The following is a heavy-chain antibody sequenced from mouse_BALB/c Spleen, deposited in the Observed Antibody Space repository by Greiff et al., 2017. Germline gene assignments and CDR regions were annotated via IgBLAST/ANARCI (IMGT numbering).Heavy chain of an antibody. V-gene: IGHV5-9*03. CDR2: ISSGGGNT. CDR1: GFTFSSYT. CDR3: ARYKYYGSSYNWYFDV. D-gene: IGHD1-1*01. Sequence: EVKVVESGGGLVKPGGSLKLSCAASGFTFSSYTMSWVRQTPEKRLEWVATISSGGGNTYYPDSVKGRFTISRDNAKNNLYLQMSSLRSEDTALYYCARYKYYGSSYNWYFDVWGAGTTVTVSS. J-gene: IGHJ1*01.